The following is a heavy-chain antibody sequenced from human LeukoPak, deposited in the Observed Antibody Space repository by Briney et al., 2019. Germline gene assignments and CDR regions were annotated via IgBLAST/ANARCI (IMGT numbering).Heavy chain of an antibody. CDR3: ATDRLGYCSSTSCYRFDY. J-gene: IGHJ4*02. Sequence: GASVKVSCTASEYTFTGYYMHWVRQAPGQGLEWMGWINPNSGGTNYAQKFQGRVTMTRDTSISTAYMELSSLRSEDTAVYYCATDRLGYCSSTSCYRFDYWGQGTLVTVSS. V-gene: IGHV1-2*02. CDR1: EYTFTGYY. CDR2: INPNSGGT. D-gene: IGHD2-2*02.